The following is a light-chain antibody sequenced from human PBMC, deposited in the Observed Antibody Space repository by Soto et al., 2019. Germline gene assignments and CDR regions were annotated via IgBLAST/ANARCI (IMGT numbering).Light chain of an antibody. J-gene: IGKJ3*01. CDR2: AAS. V-gene: IGKV1-5*03. CDR3: QQYNSYPFT. Sequence: IPMTQSPSTVSASVGDRVTITCRASVIISKWVVWYQQKPGGAPKLLMHAASILESGVPSRFSGSVSGTEFTLTISSLQPDDLATYYCQQYNSYPFTFGPGTKVDIK. CDR1: VIISKW.